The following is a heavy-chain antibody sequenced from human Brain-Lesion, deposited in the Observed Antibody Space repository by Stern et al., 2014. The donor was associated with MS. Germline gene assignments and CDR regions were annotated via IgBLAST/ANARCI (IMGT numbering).Heavy chain of an antibody. J-gene: IGHJ4*02. CDR3: ARHDSVPRPSQLYIARDRGPGYFDY. CDR2: IYYSGVT. V-gene: IGHV4-39*01. CDR1: GGSISSSTYY. D-gene: IGHD2/OR15-2a*01. Sequence: QVQLVQSGPGLVKPSETLSLTCTVSGGSISSSTYYWAWIRQPPGKGLEWIGNIYYSGVTNYKPSLKSRFTISVDMSKTQFSLKLSSVPAADTAIYYCARHDSVPRPSQLYIARDRGPGYFDYWGQGTLVTVSS.